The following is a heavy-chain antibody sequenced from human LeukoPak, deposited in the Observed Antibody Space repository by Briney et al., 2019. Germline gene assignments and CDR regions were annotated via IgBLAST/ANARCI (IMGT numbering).Heavy chain of an antibody. Sequence: GGSLRLSCAASGFTFSSYSMNWVRQAPGKGLEWVSSISSSSSYIYYADSVKGRFTISRDNAKNSLYLQMKSLRAEDTAVYYCTRAPSDYYGMDVWGQGTAVTVSS. D-gene: IGHD3-3*01. CDR2: ISSSSSYI. J-gene: IGHJ6*02. V-gene: IGHV3-21*01. CDR3: TRAPSDYYGMDV. CDR1: GFTFSSYS.